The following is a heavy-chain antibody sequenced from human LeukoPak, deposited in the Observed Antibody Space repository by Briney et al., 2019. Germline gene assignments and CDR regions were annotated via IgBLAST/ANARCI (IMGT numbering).Heavy chain of an antibody. CDR2: ISGSGGSI. CDR3: AKYGNTRIITGAGHFDY. CDR1: GFTFSSYA. Sequence: PGGTLRLSCAASGFTFSSYAMTWVRQAPGKGLEWVSFISGSGGSIYYAEYVKGRFTISRDNSKNTLYLQMNSLRAEDTAVYYCAKYGNTRIITGAGHFDYWGQGILVTVSS. D-gene: IGHD3-16*01. V-gene: IGHV3-23*01. J-gene: IGHJ4*02.